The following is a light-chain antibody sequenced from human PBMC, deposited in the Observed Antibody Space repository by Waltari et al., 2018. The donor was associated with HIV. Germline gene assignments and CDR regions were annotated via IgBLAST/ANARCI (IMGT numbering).Light chain of an antibody. CDR2: EVS. CDR1: SSDIGHYTY. V-gene: IGLV2-14*01. Sequence: QFALTQPASVSGSPGQSITIPCSGTSSDIGHYTYVSWYQHHPGNAPKLMIYEVSNRPSGISKRFSGSKSGNTASLTISALQAEDEADYFCSSVANSVTLSVLFGGGTKLTVL. CDR3: SSVANSVTLSVL. J-gene: IGLJ3*02.